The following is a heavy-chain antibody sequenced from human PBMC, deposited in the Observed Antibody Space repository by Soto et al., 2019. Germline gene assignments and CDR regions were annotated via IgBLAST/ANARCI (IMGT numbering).Heavy chain of an antibody. V-gene: IGHV1-2*02. CDR3: ARAIKRWEVNYYFDF. CDR2: INPNDGDT. CDR1: GYTFTGYY. D-gene: IGHD1-26*01. J-gene: IGHJ4*02. Sequence: VQLVQSGPEVKKPGASVKVSCKASGYTFTGYYVHWMRQAPGQGLEWMGWINPNDGDTNYVQKFQGRVTMTRDTSISTAYMELSRLRSDDTAVYYCARAIKRWEVNYYFDFWGQGTLVTVSS.